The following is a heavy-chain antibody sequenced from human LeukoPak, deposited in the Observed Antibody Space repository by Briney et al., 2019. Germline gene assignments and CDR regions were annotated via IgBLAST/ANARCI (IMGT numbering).Heavy chain of an antibody. CDR2: ISWNGGSI. Sequence: PGGSLRLSCAASGFTFDDYAMHWVRQAPGKGLEWVSGISWNGGSIDYADSVKGRFTISRDNAKNTLYLQMNSLRAEDTALYYCAKEIDYCFGMDVWGQGTTVTVSS. CDR1: GFTFDDYA. V-gene: IGHV3-9*01. J-gene: IGHJ6*02. CDR3: AKEIDYCFGMDV.